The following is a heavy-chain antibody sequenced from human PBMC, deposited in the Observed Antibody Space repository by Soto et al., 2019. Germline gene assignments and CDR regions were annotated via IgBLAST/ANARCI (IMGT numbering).Heavy chain of an antibody. J-gene: IGHJ4*02. CDR3: TRGREWGIDH. CDR2: ITNSGTTI. Sequence: EVQLVESGGGLVQPGGSLRLSCAASGFTFSSYEMNWVRQAPGKGLEWVSYITNSGTTIYYVDSVKGRFTISRDNAKNSLDLQMNSLRAEDTAIYYCTRGREWGIDHWGQGTLVTVSS. D-gene: IGHD3-16*01. CDR1: GFTFSSYE. V-gene: IGHV3-48*03.